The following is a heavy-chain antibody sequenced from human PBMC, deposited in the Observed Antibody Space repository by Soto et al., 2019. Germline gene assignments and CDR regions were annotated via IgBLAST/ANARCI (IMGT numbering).Heavy chain of an antibody. Sequence: ASVKVSCKASGYTFTSYYMHWVRQAPGQGLEWMGIINPSGGSTSYAQKFQGRVTTTRDTSTSTVYMELSSLRSEDTAVYYCARSALGYIFDYWGQGALVTVSS. CDR2: INPSGGST. CDR3: ARSALGYIFDY. D-gene: IGHD5-18*01. CDR1: GYTFTSYY. V-gene: IGHV1-46*01. J-gene: IGHJ4*02.